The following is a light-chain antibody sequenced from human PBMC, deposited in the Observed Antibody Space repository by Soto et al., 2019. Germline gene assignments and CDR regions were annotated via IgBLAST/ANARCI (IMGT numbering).Light chain of an antibody. Sequence: IVLTQSPGTLSLSPGERASLSCRASQTVTSKSIAWYQQKPGQAPTLLMYGASNRATGISDRFSGSGSGTDFTLTISRLEPEDFAVYYWQQYAGTPLTFGGGTKVEIK. CDR1: QTVTSKS. CDR2: GAS. J-gene: IGKJ4*01. V-gene: IGKV3-20*01. CDR3: QQYAGTPLT.